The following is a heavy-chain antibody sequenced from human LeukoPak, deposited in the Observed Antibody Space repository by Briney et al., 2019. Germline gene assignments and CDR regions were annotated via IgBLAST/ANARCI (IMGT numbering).Heavy chain of an antibody. D-gene: IGHD5-12*01. Sequence: GGSLRPSCAASGFTFNNYAFNWVRQPPGKGMEWVSGISDGGTTYYADSVKGRFTISRDNAKNSLYLQMNSLRAEDTAFYYCARDDPYSGYDYDYWGRGVLVTVSS. CDR3: ARDDPYSGYDYDY. CDR1: GFTFNNYA. CDR2: ISDGGTT. J-gene: IGHJ4*02. V-gene: IGHV3-20*04.